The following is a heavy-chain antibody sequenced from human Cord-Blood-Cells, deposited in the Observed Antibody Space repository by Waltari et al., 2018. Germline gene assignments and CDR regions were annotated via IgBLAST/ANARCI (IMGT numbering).Heavy chain of an antibody. D-gene: IGHD2-21*01. CDR2: IYHSGST. Sequence: QVQLQASGPGLVKPSETLSLTCAVSGYSLSSGYYWGWIRQPPGKGLEWIVSIYHSGSTYYNPSLKSRVTISVDTSKNQFSLKLSSVTAADTAVYYCARDTPVGIYYYGMDVWGQGTTVTVSS. V-gene: IGHV4-38-2*02. CDR1: GYSLSSGYY. CDR3: ARDTPVGIYYYGMDV. J-gene: IGHJ6*02.